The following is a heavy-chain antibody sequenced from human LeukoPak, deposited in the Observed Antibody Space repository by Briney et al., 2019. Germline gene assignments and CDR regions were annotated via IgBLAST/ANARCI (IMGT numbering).Heavy chain of an antibody. V-gene: IGHV1-2*06. CDR3: AAGYCGTDCYPWNYYALDV. CDR2: INPNTGVT. J-gene: IGHJ6*01. CDR1: GYTFTSYG. D-gene: IGHD2-21*02. Sequence: GASVKVSCKASGYTFTSYGISWVRQAPGQGLEWMGRINPNTGVTNYAQKFRGRVTMTRDTSVSTAYMELSSLRSDDTAIYYCAAGYCGTDCYPWNYYALDVWGQGTTVTVSS.